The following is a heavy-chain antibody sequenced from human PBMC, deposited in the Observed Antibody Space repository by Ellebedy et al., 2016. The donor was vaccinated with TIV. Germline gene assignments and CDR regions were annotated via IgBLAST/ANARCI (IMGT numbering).Heavy chain of an antibody. D-gene: IGHD3-22*01. CDR2: IYYSGST. Sequence: SETLSLXXTVSGGSISSNNYFWSWIRQPPGKGLEWIGSIYYSGSTYYNPSLKSRVSISVDTSKNQFSLKLSSVTAADTAVFYFARGTYDSRGYFHDYWGQGTLVTVSS. CDR1: GGSISSNNYF. CDR3: ARGTYDSRGYFHDY. V-gene: IGHV4-39*07. J-gene: IGHJ4*02.